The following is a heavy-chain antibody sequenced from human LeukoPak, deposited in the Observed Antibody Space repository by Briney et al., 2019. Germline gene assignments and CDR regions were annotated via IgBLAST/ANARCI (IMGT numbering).Heavy chain of an antibody. D-gene: IGHD6-19*01. CDR1: GYTFSNYG. CDR2: TSYNGNT. J-gene: IGHJ4*02. Sequence: ASVKVSCKASGYTFSNYGISWVREAPGLGLEWMGWTSYNGNTNYAQKFQDRVTMTTDTSTTTAYMELRSLESDDTAVYYCARHSGSGWQALGYWGQGTLVTVSS. V-gene: IGHV1-18*04. CDR3: ARHSGSGWQALGY.